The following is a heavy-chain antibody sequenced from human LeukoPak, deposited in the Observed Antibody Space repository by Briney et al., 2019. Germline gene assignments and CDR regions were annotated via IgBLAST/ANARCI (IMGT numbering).Heavy chain of an antibody. Sequence: SETLSLTCTVSGYSISSGYYWGWIRQPPGKGLEWIGSIYHSGSTNYNPSLKSRVTISVDTSKNQFSLKLSSVTAADTAVYYCARQDYVWGSYRYDSWGQGTLVTVSS. CDR1: GYSISSGYY. J-gene: IGHJ4*02. CDR2: IYHSGST. D-gene: IGHD3-16*02. CDR3: ARQDYVWGSYRYDS. V-gene: IGHV4-38-2*02.